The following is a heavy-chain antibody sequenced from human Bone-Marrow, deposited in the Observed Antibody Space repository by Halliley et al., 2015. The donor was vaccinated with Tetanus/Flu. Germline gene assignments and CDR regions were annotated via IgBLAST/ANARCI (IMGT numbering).Heavy chain of an antibody. D-gene: IGHD2-2*01. V-gene: IGHV4-59*09. J-gene: IGHJ5*02. CDR3: ARGDWYCSSISPCWWFDP. CDR2: IHYCGIT. Sequence: IHYCGITDYNPSHKSRVTILVDTSKNQFSLRLSSVTAADTAVYYCARGDWYCSSISPCWWFDPWGQGSLVTVSS.